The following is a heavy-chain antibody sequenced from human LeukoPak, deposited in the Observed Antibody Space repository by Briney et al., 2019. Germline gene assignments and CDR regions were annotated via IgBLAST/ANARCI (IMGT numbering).Heavy chain of an antibody. Sequence: SVTVSCTASGGTFGSYAISWVRQAPGQGLEWMGGIIPIFGTANYAQKFQGRVTITADESTSTAYMELSSLRSEDTAVYYCARGTYYDFWSAFYVWGQGTTVTVSS. CDR1: GGTFGSYA. J-gene: IGHJ6*02. D-gene: IGHD3-3*01. V-gene: IGHV1-69*13. CDR2: IIPIFGTA. CDR3: ARGTYYDFWSAFYV.